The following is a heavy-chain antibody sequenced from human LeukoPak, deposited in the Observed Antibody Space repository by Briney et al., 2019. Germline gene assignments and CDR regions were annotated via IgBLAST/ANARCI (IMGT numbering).Heavy chain of an antibody. CDR1: GGFISSSSYY. CDR2: IYYSGST. D-gene: IGHD3-3*01. J-gene: IGHJ5*02. Sequence: SETLSLTCTVSGGFISSSSYYWGWIRQPPGKGLEWIGSIYYSGSTYYNPSLKSRVTISVDTSKNQFSLKLSSVTAADTAVYYCARAPRITIFGVVKNWFDPWGQGTLVTVSS. V-gene: IGHV4-39*07. CDR3: ARAPRITIFGVVKNWFDP.